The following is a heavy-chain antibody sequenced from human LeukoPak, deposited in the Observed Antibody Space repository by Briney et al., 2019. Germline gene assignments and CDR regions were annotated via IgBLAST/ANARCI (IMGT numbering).Heavy chain of an antibody. V-gene: IGHV3-30-3*01. CDR3: AREISY. D-gene: IGHD3-3*02. J-gene: IGHJ4*02. CDR2: ISYDGSNK. CDR1: GVTFSSYA. Sequence: PGGSLRLSCAASGVTFSSYAMHWVRQAPGKGLEWVAVISYDGSNKYYADSVKGRFTISRDNSKNTLYLQMNSLRAEDTAVYYCAREISYWGQGTLVTVSS.